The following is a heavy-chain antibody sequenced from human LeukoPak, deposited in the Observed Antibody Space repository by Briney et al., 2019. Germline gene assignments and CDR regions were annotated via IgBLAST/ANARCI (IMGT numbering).Heavy chain of an antibody. V-gene: IGHV4-59*01. D-gene: IGHD3-22*01. CDR3: AATYYYDSSFDY. CDR1: GGSISSYY. Sequence: PSETLSLTCTVSGGSISSYYWSWIRQPPGKGLEWIGYIYYSGSTNYNSSLKSRVTISVDTSKNQFSLKLSSVTAADTAVYYCAATYYYDSSFDYWGQGTLVTVSS. J-gene: IGHJ4*02. CDR2: IYYSGST.